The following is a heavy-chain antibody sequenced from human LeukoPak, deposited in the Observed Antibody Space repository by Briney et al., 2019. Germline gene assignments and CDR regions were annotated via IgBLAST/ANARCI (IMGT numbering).Heavy chain of an antibody. CDR3: TRVGYIDEGIDY. CDR1: GFPFSSYW. D-gene: IGHD5-24*01. V-gene: IGHV3-7*04. J-gene: IGHJ4*02. CDR2: IKQDGSKK. Sequence: GGSLRLSCVASGFPFSSYWMTWVRQAPGKGLEWVANIKQDGSKKSYVDSVKGRFTISRDNAKNSLYLQMNSLSAEDTAIYYCTRVGYIDEGIDYWGQGTLVTVSS.